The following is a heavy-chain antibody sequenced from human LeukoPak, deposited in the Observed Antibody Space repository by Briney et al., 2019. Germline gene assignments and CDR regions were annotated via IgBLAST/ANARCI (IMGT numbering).Heavy chain of an antibody. CDR3: ARGSGFSYMDV. CDR2: INHSGST. D-gene: IGHD5-12*01. V-gene: IGHV4-34*01. Sequence: GSLSLTCAVYGGSFSGYYWSWIRQPPGKGLEWIGEINHSGSTNYNPSLKSRVTISIDPSKTQFSLQLSSVTAADTAVYFCARGSGFSYMDVWGKGTTVTVS. CDR1: GGSFSGYY. J-gene: IGHJ6*03.